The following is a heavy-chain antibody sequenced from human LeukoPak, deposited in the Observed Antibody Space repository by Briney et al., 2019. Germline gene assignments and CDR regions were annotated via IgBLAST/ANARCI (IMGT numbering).Heavy chain of an antibody. J-gene: IGHJ4*02. CDR3: ARDPYGDYGDCFDY. Sequence: TGGSLRLSCAASGFSFSSYWMTWVRQAPGKGLEWVANIKHDGSEKYYVDSVKGRFTISRDNAKKSLYLQMNSLRAEDTAVYYCARDPYGDYGDCFDYWGQGTLVTVSS. V-gene: IGHV3-7*01. CDR1: GFSFSSYW. D-gene: IGHD4-17*01. CDR2: IKHDGSEK.